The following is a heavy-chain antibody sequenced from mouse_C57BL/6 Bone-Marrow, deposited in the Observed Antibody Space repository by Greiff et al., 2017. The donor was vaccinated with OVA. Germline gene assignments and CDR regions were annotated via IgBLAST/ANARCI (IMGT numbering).Heavy chain of an antibody. CDR1: GFNIKDDY. V-gene: IGHV14-4*01. Sequence: VQLKQSGAELVRPGASVKLSCTASGFNIKDDYMHWVKQRPEQGLEWIGWIDPENGDTEYASKFQGKATITADTSSNTAYLQLSSLTSEDTAVDYCTTDGYYPYWYFDVWGTGTTVTVSS. CDR2: IDPENGDT. J-gene: IGHJ1*03. CDR3: TTDGYYPYWYFDV. D-gene: IGHD2-3*01.